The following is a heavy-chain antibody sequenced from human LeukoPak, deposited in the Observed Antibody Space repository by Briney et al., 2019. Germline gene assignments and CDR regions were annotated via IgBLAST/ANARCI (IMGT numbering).Heavy chain of an antibody. V-gene: IGHV4-59*12. CDR1: GGSISSYY. Sequence: PSETLSLTCTVSGGSISSYYWSWIRQPPGKGLEWIGYIYYSGSTNYNPSLKSRVTISVDTSKNQFSLKLSSVTAADTAVYYCARRAGYSSGWYVEQYYYYGMDVWGQGTTVTVSS. CDR2: IYYSGST. CDR3: ARRAGYSSGWYVEQYYYYGMDV. J-gene: IGHJ6*02. D-gene: IGHD6-19*01.